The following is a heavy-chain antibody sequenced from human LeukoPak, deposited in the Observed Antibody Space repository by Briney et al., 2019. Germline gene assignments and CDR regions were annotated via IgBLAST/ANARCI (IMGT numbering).Heavy chain of an antibody. CDR1: GYTFTSYG. CDR2: ISAYNGNT. Sequence: ASVKVSFKASGYTFTSYGISWVRQAPGQGLEWMGWISAYNGNTNYAQKLQGRVTMTTDTSTSTAYMELRSLRSDDTAVYYCASNAPPDTAMASAWRKYYYYGMDVWGQGTTVTVSS. V-gene: IGHV1-18*01. CDR3: ASNAPPDTAMASAWRKYYYYGMDV. J-gene: IGHJ6*02. D-gene: IGHD5-18*01.